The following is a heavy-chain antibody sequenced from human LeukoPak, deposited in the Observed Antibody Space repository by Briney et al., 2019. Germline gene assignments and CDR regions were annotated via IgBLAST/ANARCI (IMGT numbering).Heavy chain of an antibody. D-gene: IGHD2-2*01. CDR3: ARADIVVVPAAYYYYYMDV. CDR2: IIPIFGTA. V-gene: IGHV1-69*13. J-gene: IGHJ6*03. CDR1: GGTFSSYA. Sequence: SVKVSCKASGGTFSSYAISWVRQAPGQGLEWMGGIIPIFGTANYAQKFQGRVTITADESTSTAYMELSSLRSEDTAVYYCARADIVVVPAAYYYYYMDVWGKGTTVTDSS.